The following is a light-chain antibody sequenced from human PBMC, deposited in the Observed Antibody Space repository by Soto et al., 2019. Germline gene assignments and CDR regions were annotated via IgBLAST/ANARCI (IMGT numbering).Light chain of an antibody. J-gene: IGLJ2*01. CDR3: CSYAGTFTWV. Sequence: QSALPQPRSVSGSPGQSVTMSCTGTSSDVGGYDYVSWYQLHPGKAPKVVIFDVNKRPSGVPDRFSGSKSGNAASLRISGLQAEDEADYYCCSYAGTFTWVFGGGTKLTVL. V-gene: IGLV2-11*01. CDR2: DVN. CDR1: SSDVGGYDY.